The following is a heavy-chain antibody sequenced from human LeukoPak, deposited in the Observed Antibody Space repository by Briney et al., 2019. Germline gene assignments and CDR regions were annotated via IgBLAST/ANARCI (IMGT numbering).Heavy chain of an antibody. Sequence: GGSLRLSCAASEFTFSDYYMSWIRQAPGEGMEWVSYISRRGSTIFYGNSVKGRFTISRDNAKNSLSLQMDSLRAEDAAVYYCARGVSGSYCSGGTCSTEDAFDIWGQGTMVTVSS. J-gene: IGHJ3*02. CDR1: EFTFSDYY. D-gene: IGHD2-15*01. CDR3: ARGVSGSYCSGGTCSTEDAFDI. CDR2: ISRRGSTI. V-gene: IGHV3-11*01.